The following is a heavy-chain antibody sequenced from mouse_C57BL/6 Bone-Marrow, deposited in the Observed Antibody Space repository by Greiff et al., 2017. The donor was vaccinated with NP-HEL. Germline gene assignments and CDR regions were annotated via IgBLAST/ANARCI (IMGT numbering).Heavy chain of an antibody. D-gene: IGHD4-1*01. J-gene: IGHJ3*01. V-gene: IGHV5-17*01. CDR2: ISIGSSTI. Sequence: EVKLMESGGGLVKPGGSLKLSCAASGFTFSDYGMHWVRQAPEKGLAWVAYISIGSSTIYYADTVKGRFTISRDNAKNTLFLQMTSLRSEDRAMYYCARLLNWAWLAYWGQGTLVTVSA. CDR3: ARLLNWAWLAY. CDR1: GFTFSDYG.